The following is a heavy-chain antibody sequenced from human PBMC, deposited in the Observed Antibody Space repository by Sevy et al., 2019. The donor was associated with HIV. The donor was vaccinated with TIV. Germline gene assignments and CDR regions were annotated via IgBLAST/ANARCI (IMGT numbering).Heavy chain of an antibody. Sequence: GGFLRLSCAVSGFTFGNYAMSWVRQAPGKGLEWVSSITSSGDTTYYTDSVKGRFTISRDNSKNTLYLQMNSLRAEDTAVYFCAKEQGYYYDRTGEYYFDYWGQGTLVTVSS. CDR2: ITSSGDTT. CDR1: GFTFGNYA. D-gene: IGHD3-22*01. J-gene: IGHJ4*02. CDR3: AKEQGYYYDRTGEYYFDY. V-gene: IGHV3-23*01.